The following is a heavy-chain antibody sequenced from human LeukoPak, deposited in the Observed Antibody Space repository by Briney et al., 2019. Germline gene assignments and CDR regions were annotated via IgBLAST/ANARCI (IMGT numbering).Heavy chain of an antibody. CDR2: ISSSSSYI. J-gene: IGHJ4*02. Sequence: GGSLRLSCAASGFTFSSYAMSWVRQAPGKGLEWVSSISSSSSYIYYADSVKGRFTISRDNAKNSLYLQMNSLRAEDTAVYYCARVPALHGFDYWGQGTLVTVSS. CDR1: GFTFSSYA. CDR3: ARVPALHGFDY. V-gene: IGHV3-21*01. D-gene: IGHD5-24*01.